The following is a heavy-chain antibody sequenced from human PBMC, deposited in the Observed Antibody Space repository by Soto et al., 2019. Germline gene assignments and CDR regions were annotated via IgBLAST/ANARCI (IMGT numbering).Heavy chain of an antibody. CDR2: INHSGST. J-gene: IGHJ5*02. D-gene: IGHD6-19*01. V-gene: IGHV4-34*01. CDR1: GGSFSGYY. CDR3: ARYVGWLVRVNWFAP. Sequence: QVQLQQWGAGLLKPSETLSLTCAVYGGSFSGYYWSWIRQPPGKGLEWIGEINHSGSTNYNPSLKSRVTISVDTSKNQFSLKLSSVTAADTAVYYCARYVGWLVRVNWFAPWGQGTLVTVSS.